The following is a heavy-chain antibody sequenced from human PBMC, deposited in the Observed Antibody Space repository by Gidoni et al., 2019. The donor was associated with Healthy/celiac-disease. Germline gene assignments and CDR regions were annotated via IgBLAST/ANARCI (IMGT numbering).Heavy chain of an antibody. D-gene: IGHD2-2*01. Sequence: QVQLVESGGGVVQPGRSLRLSCAASGFTFSSYGMHWVRPAPGKGLEWVAVIWYDGSNKYYADSVKGRFTISRDNSKNTLYLQMNSLRAEDTAVYYCARASPYCSSTSCSLGSYYYYGMDVWGQGTTVTVSS. V-gene: IGHV3-33*01. CDR1: GFTFSSYG. CDR2: IWYDGSNK. CDR3: ARASPYCSSTSCSLGSYYYYGMDV. J-gene: IGHJ6*02.